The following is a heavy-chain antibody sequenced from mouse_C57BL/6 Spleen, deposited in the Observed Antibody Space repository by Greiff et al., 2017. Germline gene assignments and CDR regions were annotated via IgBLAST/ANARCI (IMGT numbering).Heavy chain of an antibody. CDR1: GFTFSDYG. V-gene: IGHV5-17*01. J-gene: IGHJ2*01. CDR2: ISSGSSTI. CDR3: ARPYGYDQRYYFDY. D-gene: IGHD2-2*01. Sequence: EVKLVESGGGLVKPGGSLKLSCAASGFTFSDYGMHWVRQAPEKGLEWVAYISSGSSTIYYADTVKGRFTITRDNAKNTLFLQMTSLRSEDTAMYYCARPYGYDQRYYFDYGGQGTTLTVSS.